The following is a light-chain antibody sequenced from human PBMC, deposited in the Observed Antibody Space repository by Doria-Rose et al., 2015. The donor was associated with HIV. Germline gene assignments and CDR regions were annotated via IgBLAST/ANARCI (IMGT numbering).Light chain of an antibody. CDR3: CSYAGTPLV. Sequence: TNNDVGRSNLVSWYQQHPGHAPKLMIYEVNKRPSGVSYRFSGSKSGNTASLTISGLQAEDEADYYCCSYAGTPLVFGSGTKVTVL. V-gene: IGLV2-23*02. CDR2: EVN. CDR1: NNDVGRSNL. J-gene: IGLJ1*01.